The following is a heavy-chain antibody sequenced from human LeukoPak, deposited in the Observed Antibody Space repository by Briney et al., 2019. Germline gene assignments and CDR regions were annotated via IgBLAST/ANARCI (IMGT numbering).Heavy chain of an antibody. J-gene: IGHJ4*02. CDR2: IRSKANSYAT. CDR3: TRQCTNGVCYTGDY. V-gene: IGHV3-73*01. Sequence: GGSLRLSCAASGFTFSGSAMHWVRQASGNGLEWVGRIRSKANSYATAYAASVKGRFTISRDDSKNTAYLQMNSLKTEDTAVYYCTRQCTNGVCYTGDYWGQGTLVTVSS. CDR1: GFTFSGSA. D-gene: IGHD2-8*01.